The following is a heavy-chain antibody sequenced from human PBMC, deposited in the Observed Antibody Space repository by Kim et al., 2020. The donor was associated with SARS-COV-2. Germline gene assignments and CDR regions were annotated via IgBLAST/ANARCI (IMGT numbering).Heavy chain of an antibody. J-gene: IGHJ4*02. Sequence: NYAQKLQGRVTMTTDTSTSTAYMELRSLRSDDTAVYYCAREEEVGATLDYWGQGTLVTVSS. D-gene: IGHD1-26*01. CDR3: AREEEVGATLDY. V-gene: IGHV1-18*01.